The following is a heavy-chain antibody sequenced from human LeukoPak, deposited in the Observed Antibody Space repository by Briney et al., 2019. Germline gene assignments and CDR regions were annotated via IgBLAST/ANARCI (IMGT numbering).Heavy chain of an antibody. CDR3: AKVPWSGWYYFYY. Sequence: GGSLSLSCTASGFTFGDYAMSWVRQAPGKGLEWVSGISGSGGNTYYADSVRGGFTISRETSKNTLYMKRNMLGAEAAAVYYCAKVPWSGWYYFYYWGPGTQVTVSS. CDR2: ISGSGGNT. CDR1: GFTFGDYA. V-gene: IGHV3-23*01. D-gene: IGHD3-3*01. J-gene: IGHJ4*02.